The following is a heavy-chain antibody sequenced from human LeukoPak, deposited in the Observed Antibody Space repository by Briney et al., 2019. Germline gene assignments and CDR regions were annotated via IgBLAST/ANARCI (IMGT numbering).Heavy chain of an antibody. CDR2: ISSSSSYI. J-gene: IGHJ5*02. CDR1: GFTFSSYA. D-gene: IGHD2-2*01. CDR3: AREGGDIVVVPAAISS. V-gene: IGHV3-21*01. Sequence: GGSLRLSCAASGFTFSSYAMSWVRQAPGKGLEWVSFISSSSSYIFYAESVKGRFTISRDNAKNSLYLQMDYLRAEDTAVYYCAREGGDIVVVPAAISSWGQGTLVTVSS.